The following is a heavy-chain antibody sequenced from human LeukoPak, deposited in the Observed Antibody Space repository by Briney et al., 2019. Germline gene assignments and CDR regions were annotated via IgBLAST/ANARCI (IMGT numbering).Heavy chain of an antibody. CDR1: GFTFSSYA. V-gene: IGHV3-30-3*01. CDR3: AIIKVYGDYYVTLGHAFDI. Sequence: PGRSLRLSCAASGFTFSSYAMHWVRQAPGKGLEWVAVISYDGSNKYYADSVKGRFTISRDNSMNTLYLQMNSLRAEDTAVYYCAIIKVYGDYYVTLGHAFDIWGQGTMVTISS. CDR2: ISYDGSNK. J-gene: IGHJ3*02. D-gene: IGHD4-17*01.